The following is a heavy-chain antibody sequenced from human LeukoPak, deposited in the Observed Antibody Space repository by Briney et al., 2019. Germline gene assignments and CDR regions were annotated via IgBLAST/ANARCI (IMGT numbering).Heavy chain of an antibody. D-gene: IGHD1-1*01. CDR2: ISAYNGNT. J-gene: IGHJ4*02. V-gene: IGHV1-18*01. CDR1: GYTFTSYG. Sequence: GASVKVSCKASGYTFTSYGISRVRQAPGQRLEGMGGISAYNGNTNYAQKLQGRVTITTDTSTSPAYMELRSLRSDDTAVYYCARRPNWNYVDYWGQGTLVTVSS. CDR3: ARRPNWNYVDY.